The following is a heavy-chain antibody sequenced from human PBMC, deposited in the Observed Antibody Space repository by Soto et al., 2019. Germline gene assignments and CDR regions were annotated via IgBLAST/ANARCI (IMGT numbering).Heavy chain of an antibody. J-gene: IGHJ6*02. D-gene: IGHD3-16*01. CDR1: GFTFSDSW. V-gene: IGHV3-7*01. Sequence: PGGSLRLSCGASGFTFSDSWMDWVGQAPGKGPEWVANIKHDGSEKNYVVSVKGRFTISRDNAKNSLYLQMNSLRAEDTAVYYCASLGRHGWGQGTTVTVSS. CDR3: ASLGRHG. CDR2: IKHDGSEK.